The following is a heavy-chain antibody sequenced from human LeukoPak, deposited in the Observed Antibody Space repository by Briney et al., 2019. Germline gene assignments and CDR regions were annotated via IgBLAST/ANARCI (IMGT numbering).Heavy chain of an antibody. V-gene: IGHV3-30*18. CDR3: AKRPSDYGDYVSYFDY. CDR2: ISDDGSSK. CDR1: GFSFIRYG. D-gene: IGHD4-17*01. J-gene: IGHJ4*02. Sequence: PGGSLRLSCAASGFSFIRYGIQWVRRAPGKGLQWVGVISDDGSSKDYADSVKGRFTISRDNSKDTLYLQMNSLRAEDTAVYYCAKRPSDYGDYVSYFDYWGQGTLVTVSS.